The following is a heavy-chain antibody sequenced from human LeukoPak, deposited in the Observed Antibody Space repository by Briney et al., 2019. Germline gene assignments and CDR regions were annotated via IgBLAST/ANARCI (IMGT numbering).Heavy chain of an antibody. D-gene: IGHD3-22*01. CDR3: ARGDNSAFDI. J-gene: IGHJ3*02. CDR2: IKQGESER. V-gene: IGHV3-7*04. Sequence: GGSLRLSCGTSGFGFGIYWMTWVRQAPGKGLEWVASIKQGESERYYVDSVNGRFTISRDNAKNSLYLQMNSLRAEDTAVYYCARGDNSAFDIWGQGTMVTVSS. CDR1: GFGFGIYW.